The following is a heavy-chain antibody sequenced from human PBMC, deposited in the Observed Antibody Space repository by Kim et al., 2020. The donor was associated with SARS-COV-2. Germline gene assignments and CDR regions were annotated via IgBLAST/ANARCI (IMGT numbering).Heavy chain of an antibody. CDR3: ARAAFTMIVVVNAFDI. D-gene: IGHD3-22*01. Sequence: SETLSLTCTVSGGSISSGSYYWSWIRQHPGKGLEWIGYIYYSGSTYYNPSLKSRVTISVDTSKNQFSLKLSSVTAADTAVYYCARAAFTMIVVVNAFDIWGQGTMVTVSS. J-gene: IGHJ3*02. CDR1: GGSISSGSYY. CDR2: IYYSGST. V-gene: IGHV4-31*03.